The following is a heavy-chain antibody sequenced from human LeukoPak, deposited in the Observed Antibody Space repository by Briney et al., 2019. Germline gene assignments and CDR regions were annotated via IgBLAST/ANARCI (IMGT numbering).Heavy chain of an antibody. J-gene: IGHJ5*02. CDR3: ARIIGVTGTDWFDP. CDR2: ISSSSSTI. CDR1: GFTFSSYS. V-gene: IGHV3-48*04. Sequence: GGSLRLSCAASGFTFSSYSMNWVRQAPGKGLEWVSYISSSSSTIYYADSVKGRFTISRDNAKNSLFLQMNSLRADDTAVYYCARIIGVTGTDWFDPWGQGTLVTVSS. D-gene: IGHD6-13*01.